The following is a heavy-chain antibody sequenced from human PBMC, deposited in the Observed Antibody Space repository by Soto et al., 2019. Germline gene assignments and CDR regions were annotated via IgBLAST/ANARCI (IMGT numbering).Heavy chain of an antibody. V-gene: IGHV1-2*02. CDR2: INPNSGDT. CDR3: ARGSGMDV. Sequence: GASVKVSCKASGYTFTGYYMDWMRQAPGQGLEWMGWINPNSGDTNYAQKFQGRVTMTRDTSISTVYMELSRLRSDDTAVYYCARGSGMDVWGQGTTVTVSS. J-gene: IGHJ6*02. CDR1: GYTFTGYY.